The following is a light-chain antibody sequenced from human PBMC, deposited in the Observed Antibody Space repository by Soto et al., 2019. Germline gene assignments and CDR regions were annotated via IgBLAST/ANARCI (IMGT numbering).Light chain of an antibody. CDR1: SGHSNYA. Sequence: QPVLTQSPSASASLGASVKLTCTLSSGHSNYAIAWHQQQSEKGPRYLMKLNSDGSNNKGDGIPDRFSGSSSGAERYLTISSLQSEDEADYYCQTWGSGIVVFGGGTKLTVL. V-gene: IGLV4-69*01. CDR2: LNSDGSN. CDR3: QTWGSGIVV. J-gene: IGLJ2*01.